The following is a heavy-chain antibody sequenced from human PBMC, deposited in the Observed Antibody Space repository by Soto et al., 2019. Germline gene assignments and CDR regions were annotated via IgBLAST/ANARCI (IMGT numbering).Heavy chain of an antibody. CDR3: ARDRYSYDSRAYQGVDWYFDL. J-gene: IGHJ2*01. CDR2: IWYDGSHE. CDR1: GFTFNNYG. D-gene: IGHD3-22*01. V-gene: IGHV3-33*01. Sequence: LRLSCAASGFTFNNYGMHWVRQAPGKGLEWVAVIWYDGSHESYADSVKGRFTISRDNSKNTLYLQMNRLRAEDTAVYYCARDRYSYDSRAYQGVDWYFDLWGCVTRFT.